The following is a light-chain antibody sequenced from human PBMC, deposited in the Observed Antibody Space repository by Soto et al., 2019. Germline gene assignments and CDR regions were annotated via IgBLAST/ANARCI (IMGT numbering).Light chain of an antibody. V-gene: IGLV2-14*01. CDR1: SSDVGGYGY. CDR3: TSYTNTSLLRTV. CDR2: EVT. Sequence: QSALTQPASVSGSPGRSITISCTGSSSDVGGYGYVSWYQQHPGKAPKLIIYEVTKRPSGVSRRFSGSKSVNTASLTISGLQADAEAAYYCTSYTNTSLLRTVFGTGTKAPS. J-gene: IGLJ1*01.